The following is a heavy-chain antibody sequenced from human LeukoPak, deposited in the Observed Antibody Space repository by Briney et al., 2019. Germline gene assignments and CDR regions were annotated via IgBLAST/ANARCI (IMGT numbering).Heavy chain of an antibody. J-gene: IGHJ3*02. CDR3: ARDRGDIVVVPGATGI. V-gene: IGHV1-18*01. Sequence: GASVKVSCKASGYNFIIYGISWVRQAPGQGLEWMGWISAYNGNTNYAQKLQGRVTMTTDTSTSTAYMELRSLRSDDTAVYYCARDRGDIVVVPGATGIWGQGTMVTVSS. CDR2: ISAYNGNT. CDR1: GYNFIIYG. D-gene: IGHD2-2*01.